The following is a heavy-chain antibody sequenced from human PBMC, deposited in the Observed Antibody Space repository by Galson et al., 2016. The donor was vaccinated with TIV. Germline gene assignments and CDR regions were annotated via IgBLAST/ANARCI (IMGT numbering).Heavy chain of an antibody. CDR3: ARHEGGAFDI. V-gene: IGHV4-38-2*01. J-gene: IGHJ3*02. Sequence: LSLTCAVSSYSIGSGFFWGWIRQTPGKGLEWIATGHHSGITYYNPSLKSRVAISLDTSNNQFFLRLNSVTAADRAFYFCARHEGGAFDIWGQGTMVTVSS. CDR1: SYSIGSGFF. CDR2: GHHSGIT.